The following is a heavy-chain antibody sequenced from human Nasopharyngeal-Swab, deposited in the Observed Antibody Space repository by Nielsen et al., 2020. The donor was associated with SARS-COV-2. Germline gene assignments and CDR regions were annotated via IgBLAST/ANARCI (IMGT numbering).Heavy chain of an antibody. CDR3: ARPYRYCSGGSCHSGGAFDI. D-gene: IGHD2-15*01. CDR2: IYYSGST. Sequence: PGKGLEWIGSIYYSGSTYYNPSLKSRVTISVDTSKNQFSLKLSSVTAADTAVYYCARPYRYCSGGSCHSGGAFDIWGQGTIVTVSS. V-gene: IGHV4-39*01. J-gene: IGHJ3*02.